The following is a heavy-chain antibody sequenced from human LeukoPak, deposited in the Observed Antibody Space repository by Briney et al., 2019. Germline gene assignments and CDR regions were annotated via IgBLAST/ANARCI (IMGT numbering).Heavy chain of an antibody. CDR1: GFTFSSYA. CDR3: ARVRTSSSWFDP. Sequence: GGSLRLSCAASGFTFSSYAMSWVRQAPGKGLEWVSVIYSGGSTYHADSVKGRFTISRDNSKDTLYLQMNSLRAEDTAVYYCARVRTSSSWFDPWGQGTLVTVSS. CDR2: IYSGGST. V-gene: IGHV3-53*01. J-gene: IGHJ5*02.